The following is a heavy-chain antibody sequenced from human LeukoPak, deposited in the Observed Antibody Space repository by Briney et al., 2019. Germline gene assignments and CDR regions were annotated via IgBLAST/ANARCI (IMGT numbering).Heavy chain of an antibody. D-gene: IGHD6-13*01. CDR1: GYTFTDYY. CDR2: INPNGGGT. CDR3: AITTIASSIDW. Sequence: ASVKVSCKASGYTFTDYYIHWVRQAPGQGPEWMGWINPNGGGTNYGQRFQGRVTVTRDTSINTAYMELSSLRPDDAAVYYCAITTIASSIDWWGQGTLVTVSS. V-gene: IGHV1-2*02. J-gene: IGHJ4*02.